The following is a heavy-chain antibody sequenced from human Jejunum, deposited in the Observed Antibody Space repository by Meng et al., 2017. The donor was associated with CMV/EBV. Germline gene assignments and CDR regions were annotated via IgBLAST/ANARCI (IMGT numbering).Heavy chain of an antibody. CDR1: GFTFGNYG. J-gene: IGHJ2*01. V-gene: IGHV3-23*01. CDR2: ISSTGLNT. D-gene: IGHD2-21*02. Sequence: GFTFGNYGMSWVRQAPGKGLEWVSGISSTGLNTYYADSVRGRFTVSRDNFKNTLFLDLNRLRADDTAFYFCAKRAPDLGFWYFDLWGRGTLVTVSS. CDR3: AKRAPDLGFWYFDL.